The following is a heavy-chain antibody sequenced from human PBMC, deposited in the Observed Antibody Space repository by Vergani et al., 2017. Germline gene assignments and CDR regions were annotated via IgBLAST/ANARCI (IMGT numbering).Heavy chain of an antibody. D-gene: IGHD2-2*01. CDR2: ISYDGTQK. CDR3: ATKSCSTPGCQIGYFRE. CDR1: GFTSSYYG. Sequence: QVHLVESGGGVVQPGRSLRLSCVASGFTSSYYGMHWVRQAPGKGLEWVAVISYDGTQKYYADSVKGRFTISRDNSKSTLYLQMNSLRTEDTAVYYCATKSCSTPGCQIGYFREWGQGTLVTVSS. J-gene: IGHJ1*01. V-gene: IGHV3-30*03.